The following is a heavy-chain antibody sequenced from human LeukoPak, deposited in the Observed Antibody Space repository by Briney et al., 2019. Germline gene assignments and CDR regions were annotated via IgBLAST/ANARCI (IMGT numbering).Heavy chain of an antibody. D-gene: IGHD2-15*01. Sequence: SETLSLTCTVSGYSISSGYYWGWIRQPPGKGLEWIGSIYHSGSTYYNPSLKSRVTISVDTSKNQFSLKLSSVTAADTAVYYCARHGSSRSPLNYWGQGTLVTVSS. CDR3: ARHGSSRSPLNY. J-gene: IGHJ4*02. CDR2: IYHSGST. V-gene: IGHV4-38-2*02. CDR1: GYSISSGYY.